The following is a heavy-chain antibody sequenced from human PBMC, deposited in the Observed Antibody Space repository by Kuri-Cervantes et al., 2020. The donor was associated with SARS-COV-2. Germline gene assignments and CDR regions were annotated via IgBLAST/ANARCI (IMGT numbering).Heavy chain of an antibody. CDR3: ARDFKLRVEYSSSSQYFYYMDV. V-gene: IGHV3-21*01. D-gene: IGHD6-6*01. CDR2: ISSSSSYI. CDR1: GFTFSSYG. Sequence: GGSLRLSCAASGFTFSSYGMHWVRQAPGKGLEWVSSISSSSSYIFYADSVKGRFTISRDNAKNSLSLQMNSLRAEDTAVYYCARDFKLRVEYSSSSQYFYYMDVWGKGTTVTVSS. J-gene: IGHJ6*03.